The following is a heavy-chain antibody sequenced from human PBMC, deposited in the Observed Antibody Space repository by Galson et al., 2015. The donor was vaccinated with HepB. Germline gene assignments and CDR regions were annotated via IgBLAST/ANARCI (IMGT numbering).Heavy chain of an antibody. D-gene: IGHD3-3*01. CDR2: ISYDGSHK. CDR1: GFTFSSYG. Sequence: SLRLSCAASGFTFSSYGMHWVRQAPGKGLEWVAVISYDGSHKYYADSVKGRFTISRDNSMNTLYLQMNSLRAEDTAVYYCAKGSTIFGVVPLFDYWGQGTLVTVSS. CDR3: AKGSTIFGVVPLFDY. J-gene: IGHJ4*02. V-gene: IGHV3-30*18.